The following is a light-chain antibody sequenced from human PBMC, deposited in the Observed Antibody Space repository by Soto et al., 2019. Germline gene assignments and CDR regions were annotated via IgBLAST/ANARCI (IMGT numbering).Light chain of an antibody. CDR2: GAS. CDR1: QSVNSNY. V-gene: IGKV3-20*01. J-gene: IGKJ1*01. Sequence: EIVLTQSPGTLSLSPGERATLSCRASQSVNSNYLAWYQRKPGQAPRLLIYGASNRATDIPSRFSASGSGTDFTLTITRLEAEDFAVYYCQQNDSTPPTFGQGTKVEVK. CDR3: QQNDSTPPT.